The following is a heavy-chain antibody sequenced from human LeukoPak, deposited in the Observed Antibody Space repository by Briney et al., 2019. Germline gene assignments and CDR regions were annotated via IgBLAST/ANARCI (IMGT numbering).Heavy chain of an antibody. CDR1: GFTFSSYA. D-gene: IGHD5-18*01. Sequence: GGSLRLSCAASGFTFSSYAMSWVRQAPGKGLEWVSAISGSGGSTYYADSVKGRFTISRDNSKNTLYLQMNSLRAEDTAVYYCARTRRWIQLWLGYYMDVWGKGTTVTVSS. CDR3: ARTRRWIQLWLGYYMDV. CDR2: ISGSGGST. V-gene: IGHV3-23*01. J-gene: IGHJ6*03.